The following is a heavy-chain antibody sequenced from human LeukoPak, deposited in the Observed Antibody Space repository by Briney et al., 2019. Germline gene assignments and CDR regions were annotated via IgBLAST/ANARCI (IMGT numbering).Heavy chain of an antibody. CDR2: IWYDGSNK. D-gene: IGHD3-10*01. CDR1: GFSFSNYG. V-gene: IGHV3-33*06. Sequence: GRSLRLSCAASGFSFSNYGMHWVRQAPGKGLEWVAVIWYDGSNKYYADSVKGRFTISRDNSKNTLYLQMNSLRVEDTALYYCAKVLGSGSYYAGVDYWGQGALVTVSS. J-gene: IGHJ4*02. CDR3: AKVLGSGSYYAGVDY.